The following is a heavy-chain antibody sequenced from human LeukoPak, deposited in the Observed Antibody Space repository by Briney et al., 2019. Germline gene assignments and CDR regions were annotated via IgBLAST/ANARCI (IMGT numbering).Heavy chain of an antibody. CDR3: ARWGRTYCGGDCYRDYFDY. Sequence: KVSCKGSGYSFTSYWIGWVRQMPGKGLEWMGIIYLGDSDTRYSPSFQGQVTISADKSISTAYLQWSSLKASDTAMYYCARWGRTYCGGDCYRDYFDYWGQGTLVTVSS. D-gene: IGHD2-21*01. CDR2: IYLGDSDT. V-gene: IGHV5-51*01. CDR1: GYSFTSYW. J-gene: IGHJ4*02.